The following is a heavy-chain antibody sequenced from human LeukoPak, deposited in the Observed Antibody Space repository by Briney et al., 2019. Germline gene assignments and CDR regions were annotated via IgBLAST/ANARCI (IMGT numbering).Heavy chain of an antibody. CDR2: IYYSGST. V-gene: IGHV4-39*01. D-gene: IGHD2/OR15-2a*01. Sequence: SETLSLTCTVSGGSISSSSYYWGWIRQPPGKGLEWIGSIYYSGSTYYNPSLKSRVTISVDTSKNQFSLKLSSVTAADTAVYYCARSIIIVPNTSYYYYYMDVWGQGTTVTVSS. CDR3: ARSIIIVPNTSYYYYYMDV. CDR1: GGSISSSSYY. J-gene: IGHJ6*02.